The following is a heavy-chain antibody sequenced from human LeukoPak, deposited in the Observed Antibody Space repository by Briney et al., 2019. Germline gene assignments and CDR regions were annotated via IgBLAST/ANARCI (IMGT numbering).Heavy chain of an antibody. CDR1: GYTFTGYY. Sequence: GASVKVSCKASGYTFTGYYMHWVRQAPGQGLEWMGWINPNSGGTNYAQKFQGRVTMTRDTSISTAYMELSRLRSDDTAVYYCARDRSRAVRGVNGLVVGYWGQGTLVTVSS. J-gene: IGHJ4*02. V-gene: IGHV1-2*02. CDR3: ARDRSRAVRGVNGLVVGY. CDR2: INPNSGGT. D-gene: IGHD3-10*01.